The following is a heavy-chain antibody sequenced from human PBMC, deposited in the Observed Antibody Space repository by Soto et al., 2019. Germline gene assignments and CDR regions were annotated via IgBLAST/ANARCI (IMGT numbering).Heavy chain of an antibody. CDR3: ARLSGYCRVDWSGHYYDGMDV. CDR2: VWYDGTNR. D-gene: IGHD2-21*01. J-gene: IGHJ6*02. Sequence: GGSLRLSCAASGFTFSSYGMHWVRQAPGKGMEWVAVVWYDGTNRDYGDSVKGRFTISRDNSKNTLYLQMNSLGDEDTAVYYCARLSGYCRVDWSGHYYDGMDVWSQGTTVTVSS. V-gene: IGHV3-33*01. CDR1: GFTFSSYG.